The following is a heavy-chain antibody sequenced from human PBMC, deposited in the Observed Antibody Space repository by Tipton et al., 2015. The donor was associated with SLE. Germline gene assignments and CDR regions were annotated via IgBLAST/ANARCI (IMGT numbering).Heavy chain of an antibody. CDR2: VYSTGST. D-gene: IGHD6-13*01. Sequence: LRLSCTVSGGSVIGYYWSWIRQPAGKGLEWIGRVYSTGSTNYSPALRSRVTMSVDRSKNQFSLKVTSVTAADTAVYYCARGAAAAYDSFDMWGQGTTVTVSS. J-gene: IGHJ3*02. CDR3: ARGAAAAYDSFDM. CDR1: GGSVIGYY. V-gene: IGHV4-4*07.